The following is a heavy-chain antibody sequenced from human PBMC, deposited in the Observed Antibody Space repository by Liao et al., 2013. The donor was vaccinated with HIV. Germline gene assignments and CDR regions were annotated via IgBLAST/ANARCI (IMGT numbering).Heavy chain of an antibody. CDR2: IYTSGST. CDR1: GGSISSGSYY. V-gene: IGHV4-61*02. CDR3: ARSPYYYDSSGYPPQYFQH. J-gene: IGHJ1*01. D-gene: IGHD3-22*01. Sequence: QVQLQESGPGLVKPSQTLSLTCTVSGGSISSGSYYWSWIRQPAGKGLEWIGRIYTSGSTNYNPSLKSRVTISVDTSKNQFSLKLSSVTAADTAVYYCARSPYYYDSSGYPPQYFQHWGQGTLVTVSS.